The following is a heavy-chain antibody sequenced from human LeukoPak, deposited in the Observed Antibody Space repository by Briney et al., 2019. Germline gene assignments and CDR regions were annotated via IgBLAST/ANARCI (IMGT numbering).Heavy chain of an antibody. CDR3: ARVLVRGLVDY. V-gene: IGHV3-30-3*01. J-gene: IGHJ4*02. CDR1: GFTFSSYA. D-gene: IGHD3-10*01. Sequence: GGSLRLPCAASGFTFSSYAMHWVRQAPGKGLEWVAVISYDGSNKYYADSVKGRFTISRDNAKNSLYLQMNSLRAEDTAVYYCARVLVRGLVDYWGQGTLVTVSS. CDR2: ISYDGSNK.